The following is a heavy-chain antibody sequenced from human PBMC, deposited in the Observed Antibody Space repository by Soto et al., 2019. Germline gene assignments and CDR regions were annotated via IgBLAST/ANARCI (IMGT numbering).Heavy chain of an antibody. D-gene: IGHD3-22*01. J-gene: IGHJ6*02. CDR3: AKGTYYYDSSGYNYPAPYYYYGMDV. Sequence: LRLSCAASGFTFSSYGMHWVRQAPGKGLEWVAVISYDGSNKYYADSVKGRFTISRDNSKNTLYLQMNSLRAEDTAVYYCAKGTYYYDSSGYNYPAPYYYYGMDVWGQGTTVTVSS. CDR1: GFTFSSYG. V-gene: IGHV3-30*18. CDR2: ISYDGSNK.